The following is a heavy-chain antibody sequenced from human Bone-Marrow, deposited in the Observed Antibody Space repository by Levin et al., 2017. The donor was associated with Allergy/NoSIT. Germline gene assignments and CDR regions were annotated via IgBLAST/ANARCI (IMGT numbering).Heavy chain of an antibody. CDR3: AKGRYSSGWYYFDY. CDR1: GFTFSSYG. J-gene: IGHJ4*02. CDR2: ISYDGSNK. Sequence: GGSLRLSFAASGFTFSSYGMHWVRQAPGKGLEWVAVISYDGSNKYYADSVKGRFTISRDNSKNTLYLQMNSLRAEDTAVYYCAKGRYSSGWYYFDYWGQGTLVTVSS. D-gene: IGHD6-19*01. V-gene: IGHV3-30*18.